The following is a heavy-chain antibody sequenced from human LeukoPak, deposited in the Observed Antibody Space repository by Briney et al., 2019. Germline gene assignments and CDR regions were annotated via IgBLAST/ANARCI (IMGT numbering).Heavy chain of an antibody. D-gene: IGHD6-19*01. CDR3: AKGKAVVGSDGFDI. V-gene: IGHV3-23*01. CDR1: GVTFRREA. J-gene: IGHJ3*02. CDR2: ISGTAATT. Sequence: GGSLRLSCAASGVTFRREAMSWGGEARGKGGEGGSGISGTAATTHSADSVTARFTISRDNSTTTLYLQMSSLRAADTAVYYCAKGKAVVGSDGFDIWGQGTMVTVSS.